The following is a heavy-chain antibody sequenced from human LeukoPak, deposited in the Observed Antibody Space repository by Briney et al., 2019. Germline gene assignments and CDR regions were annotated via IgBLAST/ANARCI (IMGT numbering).Heavy chain of an antibody. CDR2: INAGNGNT. CDR3: ARSSYDSSGYFRADYYGMDA. Sequence: GASVKVSCKASGYTFTSYAMHWVRQAPGQRLEWMGWINAGNGNTKYSQKFQGRVTITRDTSASTAYMELSSLRSEDTAVYYCARSSYDSSGYFRADYYGMDAWGQGTTVTVSS. D-gene: IGHD3-22*01. J-gene: IGHJ6*02. V-gene: IGHV1-3*01. CDR1: GYTFTSYA.